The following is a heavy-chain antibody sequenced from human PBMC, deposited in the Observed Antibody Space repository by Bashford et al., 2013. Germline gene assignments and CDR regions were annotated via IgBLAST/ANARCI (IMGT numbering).Heavy chain of an antibody. CDR3: ARSTPYGSGSYYGVDV. V-gene: IGHV1-18*01. D-gene: IGHD3-10*01. CDR1: GYIFRNYG. Sequence: ASVKVSCKASGYIFRNYGISWVRQAPGQGLEWMGWISPYNGDTSYAQKLQGRVIMTRDTSANTASMELTSLRSEDSTVYYCARSTPYGSGSYYGVDVWGQGTTVTVSS. J-gene: IGHJ6*02. CDR2: ISPYNGDT.